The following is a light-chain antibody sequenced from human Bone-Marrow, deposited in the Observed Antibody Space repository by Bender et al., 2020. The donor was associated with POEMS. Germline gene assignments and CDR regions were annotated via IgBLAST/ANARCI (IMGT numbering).Light chain of an antibody. CDR3: CSYASTRTPVL. CDR1: SSDVGSYKL. CDR2: EDT. J-gene: IGLJ2*01. V-gene: IGLV2-23*01. Sequence: QSALTQPASVSGSPGQSITVSCTGTSSDVGSYKLVSWYQQHPGKAPKLMIYEDTERPSGVSTRFSGSKSGNTASLTISGLQAEEEGDYYCCSYASTRTPVLFGGGTKLTV.